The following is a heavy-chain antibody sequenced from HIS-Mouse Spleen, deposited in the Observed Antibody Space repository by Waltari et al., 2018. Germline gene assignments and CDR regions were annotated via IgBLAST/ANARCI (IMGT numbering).Heavy chain of an antibody. D-gene: IGHD1-26*01. CDR1: GGSISSYY. CDR3: AREPGSGSSEPDAFDI. V-gene: IGHV4-59*01. J-gene: IGHJ3*02. CDR2: IYYSGST. Sequence: QVQLQESGPGLVKPSETLSLTCTVSGGSISSYYWSWIRQPPGKGLEWIGYIYYSGSTNYHPSLKSRVTISVDTSKNQFSLKLSSVTAADTAVYYCAREPGSGSSEPDAFDIWGQGTMVTVSS.